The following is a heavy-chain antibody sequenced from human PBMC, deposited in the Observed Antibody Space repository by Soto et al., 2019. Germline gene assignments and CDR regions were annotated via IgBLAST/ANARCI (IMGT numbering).Heavy chain of an antibody. Sequence: GGSLRLSCAASGFTFSSYSMNWVRQAPGKGLEWVSSISSSSSYTNYADSVKGRFTISRDNAKNSLYLQMNSLRAEDTAVYYCARVGIVVVGYYFDYWGQGTLVTVSS. V-gene: IGHV3-21*01. D-gene: IGHD2-15*01. J-gene: IGHJ4*02. CDR1: GFTFSSYS. CDR2: ISSSSSYT. CDR3: ARVGIVVVGYYFDY.